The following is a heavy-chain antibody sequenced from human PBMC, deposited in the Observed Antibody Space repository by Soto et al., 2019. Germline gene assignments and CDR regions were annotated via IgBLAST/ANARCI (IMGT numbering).Heavy chain of an antibody. J-gene: IGHJ6*02. D-gene: IGHD2-2*02. Sequence: GASVKVSCKASGYTFTGYYMHWVRQAPGQGLEWMGWINPNSGGTNYAQKFQGWVTMTRDTSISTAYMELSRLRSDDTAVYYCAREYCSSTSCYNDGRYYYYGMDVWGQGPTVTVSS. CDR1: GYTFTGYY. CDR3: AREYCSSTSCYNDGRYYYYGMDV. CDR2: INPNSGGT. V-gene: IGHV1-2*04.